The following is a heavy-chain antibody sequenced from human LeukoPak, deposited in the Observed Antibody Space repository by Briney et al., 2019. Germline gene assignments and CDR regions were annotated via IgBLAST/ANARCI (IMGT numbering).Heavy chain of an antibody. J-gene: IGHJ3*02. CDR3: AKSNGYGLIDI. D-gene: IGHD3-22*01. CDR2: IHHSGST. CDR1: GYSISSGYY. V-gene: IGHV4-38-2*02. Sequence: ASETLSLTCTVSGYSISSGYYWGWIRQPPGKGLEWIGTIHHSGSTYYNPSLKSRITISLDTSKNQFSLKLSSVTAADTAVYYCAKSNGYGLIDIWGQGTMVTVSS.